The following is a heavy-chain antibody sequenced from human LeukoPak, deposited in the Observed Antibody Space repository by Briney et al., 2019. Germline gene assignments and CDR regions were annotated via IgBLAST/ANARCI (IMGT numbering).Heavy chain of an antibody. J-gene: IGHJ4*02. V-gene: IGHV3-21*01. CDR2: ISGTSSYI. D-gene: IGHD6-19*01. Sequence: PGGSLRLSCAASGFTFSNYGMNWVRQAPGKGLEWVSFISGTSSYIYYAESVKGRFTISRDNAESSLYLQMNSLRAEDTAVYYCAREAVAVAGTGYYFDYWGQGTLVTVSS. CDR1: GFTFSNYG. CDR3: AREAVAVAGTGYYFDY.